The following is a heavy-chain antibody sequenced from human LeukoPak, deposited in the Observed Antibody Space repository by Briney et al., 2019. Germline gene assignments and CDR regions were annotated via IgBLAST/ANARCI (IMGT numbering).Heavy chain of an antibody. J-gene: IGHJ4*02. CDR1: GFIFSNYV. D-gene: IGHD3-9*01. CDR2: ISGSSVKT. V-gene: IGHV3-23*01. CDR3: TREEAYFDSLLAYYFDY. Sequence: GRSLRLSCAASGFIFSNYVMSWVRQAPGKGPEWVSAISGSSVKTYYADSVKGRFTISRDDSENTLYLQMNSLRAEDTAIYYCTREEAYFDSLLAYYFDYWGQGTLVTVSS.